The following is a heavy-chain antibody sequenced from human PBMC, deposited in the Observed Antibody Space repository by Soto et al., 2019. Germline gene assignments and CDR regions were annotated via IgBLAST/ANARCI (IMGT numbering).Heavy chain of an antibody. CDR2: IYDSGNMY. CDR1: GGSITLGGHY. CDR3: ARVNHRAYSSVLTDF. J-gene: IGHJ4*02. Sequence: SETLSLTRTVSGGSITLGGHYWGWIRQYPGKGLEWIGHIYDSGNMYFYNPSLKSRVTISADTSRNQFSLSLSSLTAADTAVYYCARVNHRAYSSVLTDFWGQGILVTVSS. D-gene: IGHD3-10*02. V-gene: IGHV4-31*03.